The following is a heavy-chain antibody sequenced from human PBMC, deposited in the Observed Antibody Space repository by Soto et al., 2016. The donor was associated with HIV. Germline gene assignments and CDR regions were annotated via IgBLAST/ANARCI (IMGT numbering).Heavy chain of an antibody. CDR1: GYTFTAYY. CDR3: ARGGGFSYGYDAFDI. D-gene: IGHD5-18*01. CDR2: ISSNSGGT. Sequence: QVQLVQSGAEVKKPGASVKVSCKASGYTFTAYYMHWVRQAPGQGLEWMGWISSNSGGTNYAQKFQGRVTMTRDTSISTAYMELSRLRSDDTAVYYCARGGGFSYGYDAFDIWGQGTMVTVSS. J-gene: IGHJ3*02. V-gene: IGHV1-2*02.